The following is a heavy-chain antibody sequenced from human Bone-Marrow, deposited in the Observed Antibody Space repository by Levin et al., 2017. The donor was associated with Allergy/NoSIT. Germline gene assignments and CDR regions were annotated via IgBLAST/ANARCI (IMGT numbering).Heavy chain of an antibody. V-gene: IGHV3-30*18. CDR2: ISSDESNK. CDR3: AKQVGYHKNYFDY. CDR1: GFTFSSYA. D-gene: IGHD2-8*01. J-gene: IGHJ4*02. Sequence: PGGSLRLSCAASGFTFSSYAMNWVRQAPGKGLEWVAVISSDESNKYYAGSVKGRFTISRDNSKNTLYLQMNSLRAEDTAVYYCAKQVGYHKNYFDYWGQGTLVTVSS.